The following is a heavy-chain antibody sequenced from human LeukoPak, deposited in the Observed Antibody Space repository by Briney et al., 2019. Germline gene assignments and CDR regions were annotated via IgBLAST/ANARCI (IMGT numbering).Heavy chain of an antibody. D-gene: IGHD6-13*01. J-gene: IGHJ4*02. CDR1: GFTFSSYW. CDR3: ARGRIAAAGRLDY. Sequence: GGSLRLSCAVSGFTFSSYWMTWVRQAPGKGLEWVANIKEDGSEKNYMDSVKGRFTISRDNAKNSLYLQMNSLRAEDTAVYYCARGRIAAAGRLDYWGQGTLVTVSS. CDR2: IKEDGSEK. V-gene: IGHV3-7*01.